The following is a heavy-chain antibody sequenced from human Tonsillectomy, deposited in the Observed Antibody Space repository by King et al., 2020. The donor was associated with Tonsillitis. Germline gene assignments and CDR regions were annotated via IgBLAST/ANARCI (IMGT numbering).Heavy chain of an antibody. Sequence: VQLVESGGGLIQPGGSLRLSCAVYGFTVSSNYMSWVRQAPGKGLEWVSVIYSGGSTYYPDSVKGRFTISRDNSKNTLYLQMNSLRAEDTAVYYCARNGYTSGWYRGWGQGTLVTVSS. D-gene: IGHD6-19*01. V-gene: IGHV3-53*01. CDR2: IYSGGST. CDR1: GFTVSSNY. CDR3: ARNGYTSGWYRG. J-gene: IGHJ4*02.